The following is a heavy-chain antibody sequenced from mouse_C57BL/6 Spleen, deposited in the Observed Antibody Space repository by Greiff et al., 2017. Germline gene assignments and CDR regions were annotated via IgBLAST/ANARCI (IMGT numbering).Heavy chain of an antibody. V-gene: IGHV14-3*01. D-gene: IGHD2-4*01. CDR3: ANYDGNAMDY. Sequence: EVQLQQSVAELVRPGASVKLSCTASGFNIKNTSMHWVKQRPEQGLEWIGRIDPANGNTKYAPKFQDKATMTADTSSNTAYLQLSSLTSEDTAIYYCANYDGNAMDYWGQGTSVTVSS. CDR1: GFNIKNTS. CDR2: IDPANGNT. J-gene: IGHJ4*01.